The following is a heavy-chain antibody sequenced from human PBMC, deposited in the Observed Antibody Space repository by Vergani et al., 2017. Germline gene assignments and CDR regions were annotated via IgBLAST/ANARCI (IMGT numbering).Heavy chain of an antibody. CDR2: IYPGDSDT. J-gene: IGHJ6*03. CDR3: ARGVVPAARDYYYYYMDV. CDR1: GYSFTSYW. V-gene: IGHV5-51*03. D-gene: IGHD2-2*01. Sequence: EVQLVQSGAEVKKPGESLKISCKGSGYSFTSYWIGWVRQMPGKGLEWMGIIYPGDSDTRYSPSFQGQVTISADKSISTGYLQWSSLKASDTPMYYCARGVVPAARDYYYYYMDVWGKGTTVTVSS.